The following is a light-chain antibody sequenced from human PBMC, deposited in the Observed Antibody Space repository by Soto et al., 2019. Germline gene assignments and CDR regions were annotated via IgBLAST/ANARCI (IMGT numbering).Light chain of an antibody. Sequence: DIQMTQSPSTLSASVGDRVTITCRSSQSISSWLAWYQQKPGKAPKLLIYKASSLESGVPSRFSGSGSGTEFTLTISSLQPDDFATYYCQQYNSYPYTFGQGTKLEI. J-gene: IGKJ2*01. CDR1: QSISSW. V-gene: IGKV1-5*03. CDR3: QQYNSYPYT. CDR2: KAS.